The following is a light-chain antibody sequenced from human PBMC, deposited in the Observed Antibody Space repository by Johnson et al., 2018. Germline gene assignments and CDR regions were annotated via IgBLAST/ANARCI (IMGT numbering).Light chain of an antibody. CDR3: GTWDSSLGAGNV. Sequence: QSVLTQPPSVSAAPGQKVTISCSGSSSNIGNNYVSWYQQLPGTAPKLLIYENNKRPSGIPDRFSGSKSGTSATLGITGLQTGVEADYYCGTWDSSLGAGNVFGTGTKVTVL. CDR1: SSNIGNNY. V-gene: IGLV1-51*02. CDR2: ENN. J-gene: IGLJ1*01.